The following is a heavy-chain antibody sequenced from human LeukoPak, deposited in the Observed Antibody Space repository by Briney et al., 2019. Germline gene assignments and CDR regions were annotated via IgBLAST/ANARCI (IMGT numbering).Heavy chain of an antibody. CDR3: ARGMVIYAPYFDY. J-gene: IGHJ4*02. Sequence: SETLSLTCAVYGGSFSGYYWSWIRQPPGKGLEWIGEINHSGSTNYSPSLKSRVTISVDTSKNQFSLKLSSVTAADTAVYYCARGMVIYAPYFDYWGQGTLVTVSS. CDR1: GGSFSGYY. V-gene: IGHV4-34*01. D-gene: IGHD3-22*01. CDR2: INHSGST.